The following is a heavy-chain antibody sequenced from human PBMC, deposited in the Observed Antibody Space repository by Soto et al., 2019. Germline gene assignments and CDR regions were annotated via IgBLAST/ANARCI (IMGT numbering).Heavy chain of an antibody. D-gene: IGHD2-21*01. CDR1: GFTFSNYA. V-gene: IGHV3-23*01. CDR2: ITGSGEGT. CDR3: ATCGASNTCSPSGFDP. J-gene: IGHJ5*02. Sequence: PGGSLRLSCAASGFTFSNYAMAWVRQAPGKGLEYVSSITGSGEGTYYAGSVKGRFTISRDNSKNTLYVQMHSLRVEDTAIYYCATCGASNTCSPSGFDPWGQGTLVTVSS.